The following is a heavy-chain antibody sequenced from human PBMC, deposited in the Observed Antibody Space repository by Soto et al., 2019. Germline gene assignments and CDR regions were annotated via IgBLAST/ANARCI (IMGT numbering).Heavy chain of an antibody. CDR1: GYTFTGYD. D-gene: IGHD1-7*01. V-gene: IGHV1-2*02. Sequence: ASVKVSCKASGYTFTGYDLRWVRQAPGQGLEWMGGINPIIGRTQYARKFQGRVTMTRDTSARTAYMELSRLSSEDTAVYFCARDSFETTGFVDHWGQGTLVTVSS. CDR2: INPIIGRT. CDR3: ARDSFETTGFVDH. J-gene: IGHJ4*02.